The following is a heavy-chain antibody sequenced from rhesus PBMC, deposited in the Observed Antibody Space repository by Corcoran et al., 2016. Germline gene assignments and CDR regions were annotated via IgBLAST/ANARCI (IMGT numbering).Heavy chain of an antibody. J-gene: IGHJ4*01. Sequence: QVQLQESGPGLVKPSETLSLTCAVSGGSIGSSTWWSWTRQPPGKGLEWIGYVSGSSGSTYYNHSLKSRVTISTDTSKNQFSLKLSSVTAADTAVYYCARDRITMFGLVTPFDYWGQGVLVTVSS. CDR3: ARDRITMFGLVTPFDY. CDR1: GGSIGSSTW. D-gene: IGHD3-3*01. CDR2: VSGSSGST. V-gene: IGHV4-65*01.